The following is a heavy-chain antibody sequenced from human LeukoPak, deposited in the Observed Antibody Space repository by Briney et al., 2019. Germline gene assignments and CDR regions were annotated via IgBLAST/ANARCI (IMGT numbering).Heavy chain of an antibody. J-gene: IGHJ4*02. CDR3: GRATSLLLDH. CDR2: IYYSGST. CDR1: GGSISSGDYY. V-gene: IGHV4-30-4*01. D-gene: IGHD3-22*01. Sequence: SETLSLTCTVSGGSISSGDYYWSWIRQPPGKGLVWIGYIYYSGSTYYNPSLKSRVTISVDTSKNQFSLKLSSVTAADTAVYYCGRATSLLLDHWGQGTLVTVSS.